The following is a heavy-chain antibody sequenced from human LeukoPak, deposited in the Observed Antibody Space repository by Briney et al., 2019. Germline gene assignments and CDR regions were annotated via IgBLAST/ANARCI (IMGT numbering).Heavy chain of an antibody. Sequence: GGSLRLSCAASGFTFSSYEMNWVRQAPGKGLESVSYISNNGTIINYADYVTGRFTIARDNDKNSLFLQMNSLRAEVTAMSYRANLPVSWRFSGNPVTGAFDIWGQGTMVTVYS. CDR2: ISNNGTII. CDR1: GFTFSSYE. J-gene: IGHJ3*02. CDR3: ANLPVSWRFSGNPVTGAFDI. D-gene: IGHD1-26*01. V-gene: IGHV3-48*03.